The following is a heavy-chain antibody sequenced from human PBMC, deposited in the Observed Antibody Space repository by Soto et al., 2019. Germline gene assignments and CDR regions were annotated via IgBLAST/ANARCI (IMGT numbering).Heavy chain of an antibody. Sequence: QVQLQESGPGLVKPSQTLSLTCTVSGGSISSGGCYWSWIRQHPGKGLEWIGYIYYSGSTYYNPFLKSRVTISVDTSKNQFSLKLSSVTAADTAVYYCARSAGYYDSSGYFPAYWGQGTLVTVSS. V-gene: IGHV4-31*03. CDR3: ARSAGYYDSSGYFPAY. J-gene: IGHJ4*02. CDR1: GGSISSGGCY. D-gene: IGHD3-22*01. CDR2: IYYSGST.